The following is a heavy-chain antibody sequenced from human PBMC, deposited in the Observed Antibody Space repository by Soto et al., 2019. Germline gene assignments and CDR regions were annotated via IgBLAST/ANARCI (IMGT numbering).Heavy chain of an antibody. CDR2: IYYSGST. CDR3: AKTVGHKNDYYGIDV. CDR1: GYSISSSNW. Sequence: PSETLSLTCAVSGYSISSSNWWGWIRQPPGKGLEWFGFIYYSGSTYNNPSLKSRVTMSVDTSKNQFSLNLSSVIAVDTAVYYCAKTVGHKNDYYGIDVWGQGTTVTVSS. J-gene: IGHJ6*02. V-gene: IGHV4-28*01. D-gene: IGHD1-1*01.